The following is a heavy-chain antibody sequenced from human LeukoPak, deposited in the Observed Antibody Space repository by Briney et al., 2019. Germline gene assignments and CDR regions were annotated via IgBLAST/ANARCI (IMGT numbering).Heavy chain of an antibody. V-gene: IGHV3-23*01. CDR2: ISGSGGST. J-gene: IGHJ4*02. Sequence: GGPLTLSCAASGFTFSSYAMSWVRQAPGKGLEWVSAISGSGGSTYYADSVKGRFTISRDNSKNTLYLHMNSLRAEDTAVYYCAKESWVHELTISAPTFDYWGQGTLVTVSS. D-gene: IGHD3-3*01. CDR3: AKESWVHELTISAPTFDY. CDR1: GFTFSSYA.